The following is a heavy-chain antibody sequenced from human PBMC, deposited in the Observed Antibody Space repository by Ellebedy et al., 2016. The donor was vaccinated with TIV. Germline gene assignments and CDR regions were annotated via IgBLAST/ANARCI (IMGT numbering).Heavy chain of an antibody. V-gene: IGHV3-21*06. Sequence: GGSLRLSXAASGFTFSIAGMTWVRQAPGKGLEWVATIVNSGRETYYADPLKGRFTISRDNAMNSLYLQMDSLTVEDTAVYYCASDCIAVAGRYGMDVWGQGTTVTVSS. D-gene: IGHD6-19*01. J-gene: IGHJ6*02. CDR2: IVNSGRET. CDR3: ASDCIAVAGRYGMDV. CDR1: GFTFSIAG.